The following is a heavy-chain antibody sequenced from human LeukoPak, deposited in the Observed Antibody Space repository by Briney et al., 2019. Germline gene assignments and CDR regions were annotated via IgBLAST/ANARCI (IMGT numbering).Heavy chain of an antibody. D-gene: IGHD1-26*01. CDR3: AREGSATLRSGSYYSPAASFDY. V-gene: IGHV1-46*01. CDR2: INPSGGST. J-gene: IGHJ4*02. CDR1: GYTLTELS. Sequence: ASVKVSCKVSGYTLTELSIHWVRQAPGQGLEWMGIINPSGGSTRYAQKFQGRVTMTRDTSTSTVYMELSSLRSEDTAVYYCAREGSATLRSGSYYSPAASFDYWGQGTLVTVSS.